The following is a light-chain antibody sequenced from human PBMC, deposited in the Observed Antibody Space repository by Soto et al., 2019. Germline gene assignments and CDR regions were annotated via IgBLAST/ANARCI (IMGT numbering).Light chain of an antibody. J-gene: IGLJ2*01. CDR3: MLYLGGGFL. CDR2: STT. CDR1: SGSVSTTYY. Sequence: QAVVTQEPSLSVSPGGTVTLTCGLNSGSVSTTYYPSWYQQTQGQAPRTLIYSTTARSSGVPDRFSGSILGNKAALTITGAQADDECDYYCMLYLGGGFLFGGGTKLTVL. V-gene: IGLV8-61*01.